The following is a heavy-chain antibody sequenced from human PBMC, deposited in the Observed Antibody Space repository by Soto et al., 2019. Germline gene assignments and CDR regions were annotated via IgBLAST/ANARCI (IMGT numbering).Heavy chain of an antibody. Sequence: QLQLQESGPGLVKPSETLSLTCTVSGGSISSSNYYWGWIRQPPGKGLEWIGSIYYSGSTYYNPSTTSRVTISVPTSKTHFSLKLTFVPAADTAVYYGATQALGGSYVYTFDPGGQETLVT. CDR2: IYYSGST. CDR1: GGSISSSNYY. V-gene: IGHV4-39*02. CDR3: ATQALGGSYVYTFDP. D-gene: IGHD1-26*01. J-gene: IGHJ5*02.